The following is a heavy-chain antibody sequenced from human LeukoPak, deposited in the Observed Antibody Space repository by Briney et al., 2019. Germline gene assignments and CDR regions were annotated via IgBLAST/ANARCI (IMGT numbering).Heavy chain of an antibody. Sequence: KPSETLSLTCTVSGGSISSSGYYWGWIRQPPGKGLEWIERIYYIGSTYYNPSLKTRVTISVDTSKNQFSLKLSSVTAADTAVYYCARVRATRYITMVRGAPFDYWGQGTLVTVSS. D-gene: IGHD3-10*01. J-gene: IGHJ4*02. CDR3: ARVRATRYITMVRGAPFDY. V-gene: IGHV4-39*07. CDR2: IYYIGST. CDR1: GGSISSSGYY.